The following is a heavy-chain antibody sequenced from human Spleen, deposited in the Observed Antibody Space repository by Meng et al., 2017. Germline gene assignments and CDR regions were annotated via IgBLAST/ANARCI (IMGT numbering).Heavy chain of an antibody. CDR2: INPNSGDT. CDR3: ARDEKKNYYGSQALDAFDI. J-gene: IGHJ3*02. D-gene: IGHD3-10*01. CDR1: GYTFTSYY. Sequence: ASVKVSCKASGYTFTSYYMHWVRQAPGQGLEWMGWINPNSGDTNHAQNFQGRVTMTRDTSISTAYMELYSLRSDDTAVYYCARDEKKNYYGSQALDAFDIWGQGTMVTVSS. V-gene: IGHV1-2*02.